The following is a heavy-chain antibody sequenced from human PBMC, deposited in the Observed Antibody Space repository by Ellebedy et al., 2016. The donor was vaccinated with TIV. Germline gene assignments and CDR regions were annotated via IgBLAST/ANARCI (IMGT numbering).Heavy chain of an antibody. D-gene: IGHD3-16*01. CDR2: IDPSDTDR. CDR1: GYSFAYYW. J-gene: IGHJ4*02. CDR3: ARHELGENAAFDY. Sequence: GESLKISXQASGYSFAYYWITWVRQMPGKGLEWMGRIDPSDTDRKDSPSPQGHATISVDKSINTAYLQWSSLKASDTAIYYGARHELGENAAFDYWGQGTLVTVSS. V-gene: IGHV5-10-1*01.